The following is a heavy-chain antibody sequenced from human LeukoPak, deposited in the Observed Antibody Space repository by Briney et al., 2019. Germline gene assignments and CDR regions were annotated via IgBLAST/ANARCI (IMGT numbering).Heavy chain of an antibody. V-gene: IGHV3-33*01. CDR3: ARDLAKGRDLDY. CDR2: IWFDGSKT. CDR1: GFTFSTYC. Sequence: GGSLRLSCGATGFTFSTYCMHWVRQVPGKGLEGVAVIWFDGSKTYYADSVKGRFTISRDNSKNTLYLQMNSLGAEDTAVYHCARDLAKGRDLDYWGQGTLVTVSS. J-gene: IGHJ4*02. D-gene: IGHD3-10*01.